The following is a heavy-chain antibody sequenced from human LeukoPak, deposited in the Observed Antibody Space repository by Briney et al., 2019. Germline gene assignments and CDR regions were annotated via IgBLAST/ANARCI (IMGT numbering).Heavy chain of an antibody. D-gene: IGHD3-22*01. J-gene: IGHJ4*02. CDR1: GGSVSSGSYY. CDR3: ARVYYDTSGYNFDY. Sequence: PSETLSLTCTVSGGSVSSGSYYWSWIRQPPGKGLEWIGYIYYSGSTNCNPSLKSRVTMSLDTSKNQFSLKLSSVTAADTAVYYCARVYYDTSGYNFDYWGQGILVTVSS. CDR2: IYYSGST. V-gene: IGHV4-61*01.